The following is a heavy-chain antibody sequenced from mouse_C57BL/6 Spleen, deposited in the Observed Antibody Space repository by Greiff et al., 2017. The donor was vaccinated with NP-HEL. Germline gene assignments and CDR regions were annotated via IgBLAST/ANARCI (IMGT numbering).Heavy chain of an antibody. D-gene: IGHD1-1*01. CDR1: GYTFTSYW. V-gene: IGHV1-64*01. J-gene: IGHJ2*01. CDR3: APITTVVARYFDY. CDR2: IHPNSGST. Sequence: QVQLQRPGAELVKPGASVKLSCKASGYTFTSYWMHWVKQRPGQGLEWIGMIHPNSGSTNYNEKFKSKATLTVDKSSSTAYMQLSSLTSEDSAVYYCAPITTVVARYFDYWGQGTTLTVSS.